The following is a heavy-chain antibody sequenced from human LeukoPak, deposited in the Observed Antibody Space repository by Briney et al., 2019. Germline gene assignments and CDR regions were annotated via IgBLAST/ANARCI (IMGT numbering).Heavy chain of an antibody. Sequence: ASVKVSCKASGYTFTSYYMHWVRQAPGQGLEWMGIINPSGGSTSYAQKFQGRVTMTRDMSTSTVYMELSSLRSEDTAVYYCAREGRWLPRLDYWAREPWSPSPQ. J-gene: IGHJ4*02. CDR3: AREGRWLPRLDY. CDR2: INPSGGST. CDR1: GYTFTSYY. D-gene: IGHD5-24*01. V-gene: IGHV1-46*01.